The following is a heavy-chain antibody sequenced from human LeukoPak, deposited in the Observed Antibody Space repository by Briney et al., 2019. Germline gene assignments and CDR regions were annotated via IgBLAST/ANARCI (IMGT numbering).Heavy chain of an antibody. CDR3: AIRFGRLEAGGTPFDS. J-gene: IGHJ4*02. CDR1: GGSFSGYY. D-gene: IGHD6-13*01. Sequence: SETLSLTCAVYGGSFSGYYWTWIRQPPGQGLEWIGEINHSGSSNYNPSLKSRVIVSVDTSKNQFSLKLTSVTAADTALYYCAIRFGRLEAGGTPFDSWGQGTLVTVSS. V-gene: IGHV4-34*01. CDR2: INHSGSS.